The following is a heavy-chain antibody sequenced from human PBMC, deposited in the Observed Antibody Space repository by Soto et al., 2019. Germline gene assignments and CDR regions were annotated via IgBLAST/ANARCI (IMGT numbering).Heavy chain of an antibody. Sequence: QVQLQESGPGLVKPSETLSLTCTVSGDSISSDYWSWIRQPPGQGLEWIGFIYYGGSINYNPSLVRRVAISLEASKIPFPLTLTSVPAADTAVYYCARHWDWGSLGYWGQGTLVSVSS. D-gene: IGHD3-16*01. V-gene: IGHV4-59*08. J-gene: IGHJ4*02. CDR1: GDSISSDY. CDR2: IYYGGSI. CDR3: ARHWDWGSLGY.